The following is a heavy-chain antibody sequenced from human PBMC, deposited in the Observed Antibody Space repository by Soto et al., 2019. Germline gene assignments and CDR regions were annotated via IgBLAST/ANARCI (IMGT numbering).Heavy chain of an antibody. CDR1: GYTFASYD. Sequence: QVQLVQSGAEVKKPGASVKVSCKGSGYTFASYDINWVRQVAGQGLEWMGWMNPNTGNTGYAQKFQGRVALTRNTSISTAYLELSSLRSEDTAIYYCARIGYCSGANCDPGGVRAYSWFDPWGKGTLVTVSS. V-gene: IGHV1-8*01. CDR3: ARIGYCSGANCDPGGVRAYSWFDP. J-gene: IGHJ5*02. D-gene: IGHD2-15*01. CDR2: MNPNTGNT.